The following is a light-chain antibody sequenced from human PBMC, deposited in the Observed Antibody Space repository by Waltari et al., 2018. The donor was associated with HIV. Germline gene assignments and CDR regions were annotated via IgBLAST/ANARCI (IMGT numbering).Light chain of an antibody. CDR3: QQYYSTPFT. CDR1: QSVLYSSNNNNY. CDR2: WAS. J-gene: IGKJ3*01. Sequence: DIVMTQSPDSLAVSLGERATINCKSSQSVLYSSNNNNYLAWYQQKPGQPPKLLIYWASTRESGVPDRFSGSWSGTDFTLTISSLQAEDVAVYYCQQYYSTPFTFGPGTRVDIK. V-gene: IGKV4-1*01.